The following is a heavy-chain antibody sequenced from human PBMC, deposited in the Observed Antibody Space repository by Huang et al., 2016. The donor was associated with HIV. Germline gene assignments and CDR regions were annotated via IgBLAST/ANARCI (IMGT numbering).Heavy chain of an antibody. J-gene: IGHJ4*02. CDR1: GDNFMNYW. CDR3: ARRESSPSAFDS. Sequence: EVQLVQSGAEVKKPGESLKISCKGSGDNFMNYWVGWVRQMPGKGLELMGIIFPGDPDLRYRPSFPGQVTISADKFISTAYLHLSSLKTSDTAIYYCARRESSPSAFDSWGQGTRVTVSS. D-gene: IGHD2-2*01. V-gene: IGHV5-51*01. CDR2: IFPGDPDL.